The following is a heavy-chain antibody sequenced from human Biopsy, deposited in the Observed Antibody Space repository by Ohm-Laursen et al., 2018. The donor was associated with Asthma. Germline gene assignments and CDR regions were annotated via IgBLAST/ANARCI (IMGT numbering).Heavy chain of an antibody. J-gene: IGHJ4*01. Sequence: GASVSVSCKASGYTFSRVSVMRVRQAPGQGFEWMGWINTNSGTPTYVQGFSGRFVFSFDPSVSTAYLQIDSLRSEDTGVYYCTRAGSTFVADYWGQGTLVTVSS. CDR2: INTNSGTP. D-gene: IGHD5-12*01. V-gene: IGHV7-4-1*01. CDR3: TRAGSTFVADY. CDR1: GYTFSRVS.